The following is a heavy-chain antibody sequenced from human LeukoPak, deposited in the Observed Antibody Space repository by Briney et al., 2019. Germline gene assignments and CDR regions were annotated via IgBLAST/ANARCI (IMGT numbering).Heavy chain of an antibody. CDR1: GFTFSTYW. D-gene: IGHD1-26*01. V-gene: IGHV3-7*03. J-gene: IGHJ3*02. CDR3: AKVQYSGQYQGAFDI. Sequence: PGGSLRLSCVASGFTFSTYWMSWVRQAPGKGLEWVANIKRDGSETYYVDSVKGRFTISRDNAKNSLYLQMNSLRVEDTAFYYCAKVQYSGQYQGAFDIWGQGTMVTVSS. CDR2: IKRDGSET.